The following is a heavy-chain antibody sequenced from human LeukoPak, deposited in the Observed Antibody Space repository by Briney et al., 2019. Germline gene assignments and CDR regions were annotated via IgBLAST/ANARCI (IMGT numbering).Heavy chain of an antibody. CDR3: ARRSDYSGSGSYYYFDY. Sequence: SQTLSLTCTVSGGSISSGGYYWGWVSQHPGKGMEWSRYIYYSGSTYNNPSLKSRVTISEDTSKSQCSLKETAGSAADTAVYYCARRSDYSGSGSYYYFDYWGQGILVTVSS. CDR1: GGSISSGGYY. J-gene: IGHJ4*02. V-gene: IGHV4-31*03. D-gene: IGHD3-10*01. CDR2: IYYSGST.